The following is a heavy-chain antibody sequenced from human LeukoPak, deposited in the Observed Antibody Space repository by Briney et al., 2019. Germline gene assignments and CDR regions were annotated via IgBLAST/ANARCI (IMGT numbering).Heavy chain of an antibody. CDR1: GFTFSSYG. J-gene: IGHJ4*02. CDR2: IWYDGSNK. D-gene: IGHD2-15*01. Sequence: GGSLRLSCAASGFTFSSYGMHWGRQAPGKGLEWVAVIWYDGSNKYYADSVKGRFTISRDNSKNTLYLQTNSLRAEDTAVYYCARELLGFFDYWGQGTLVTVSS. CDR3: ARELLGFFDY. V-gene: IGHV3-33*01.